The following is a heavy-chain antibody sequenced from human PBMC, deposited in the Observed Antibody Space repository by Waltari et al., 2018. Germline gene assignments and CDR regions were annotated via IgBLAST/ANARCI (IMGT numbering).Heavy chain of an antibody. Sequence: QLHLQESGPGLVKPSETLSLTCSVSGGSISGSSLYWGWSRQSPGKGREWIGFIHTSGSTFYNPSLQSRVTISVDTSKNQFSPKLTSVTASDTAVYYCARVVKGVIYVDFWGQGTLVTVSS. V-gene: IGHV4-39*01. CDR3: ARVVKGVIYVDF. D-gene: IGHD3-10*01. CDR1: GGSISGSSLY. J-gene: IGHJ4*02. CDR2: IHTSGST.